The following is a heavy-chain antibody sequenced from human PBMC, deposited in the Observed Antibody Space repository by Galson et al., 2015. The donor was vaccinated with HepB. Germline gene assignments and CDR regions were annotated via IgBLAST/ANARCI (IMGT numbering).Heavy chain of an antibody. CDR2: ISSSGNT. D-gene: IGHD3-3*01. V-gene: IGHV4-59*01. Sequence: SETLSLTCTVSGGSIGDYSWSWLRQPPGTGLEWIGYISSSGNTNYNPSLNSRVTISVDTSKNQFSLNLNSVTAADTAVYYCARGNYDFWSRYYPSSVPYRYYMDVWGKGTTVTVSS. CDR1: GGSIGDYS. CDR3: ARGNYDFWSRYYPSSVPYRYYMDV. J-gene: IGHJ6*03.